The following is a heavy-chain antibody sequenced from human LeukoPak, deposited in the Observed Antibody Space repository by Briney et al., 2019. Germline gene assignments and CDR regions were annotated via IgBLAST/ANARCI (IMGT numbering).Heavy chain of an antibody. D-gene: IGHD3-22*01. CDR3: ASYYYDSSGFDY. J-gene: IGHJ4*02. V-gene: IGHV3-23*01. CDR1: GFTFSSYA. Sequence: GGSLRLSCAASGFTFSSYAMSWVRQASGKGLEWVSAISYSGYSTYYADSVKGRFTTSRDNSKNTLYLQMNSLRSDDTAVYYCASYYYDSSGFDYWGQGTLVTISS. CDR2: ISYSGYST.